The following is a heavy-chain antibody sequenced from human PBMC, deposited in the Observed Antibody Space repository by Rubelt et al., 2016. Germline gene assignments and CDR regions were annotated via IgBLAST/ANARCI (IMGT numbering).Heavy chain of an antibody. Sequence: QVQLQQWGAGLLKPSETLSLTCAVYGGSFSGYYWSWIRQPPGKGLEWIGEINHRGDTNYTPSLKRRVTISVDTSKNQFSLKLSSVTAADTAVYYCASRGRYYGSGSYPPRTGIVDYWGQGTLVTVSS. J-gene: IGHJ4*02. D-gene: IGHD3-10*01. CDR3: ASRGRYYGSGSYPPRTGIVDY. CDR1: GGSFSGYY. V-gene: IGHV4-34*01. CDR2: INHRGDT.